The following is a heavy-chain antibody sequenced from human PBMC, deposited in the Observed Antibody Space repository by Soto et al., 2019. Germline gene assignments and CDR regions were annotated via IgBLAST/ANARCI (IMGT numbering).Heavy chain of an antibody. CDR1: DLPFGEKP. V-gene: IGHV3-23*01. CDR3: AIEDSSSGSLDY. J-gene: IGHJ4*02. Sequence: GGSLKLSCAASDLPFGEKPMRWVRQAPGKGLEWVSGISDSGATTYYADSVRGRFTISRDNSKNPLYLQMKSLRAEDSASYYGAIEDSSSGSLDYWGQGAMVTVSS. D-gene: IGHD6-19*01. CDR2: ISDSGATT.